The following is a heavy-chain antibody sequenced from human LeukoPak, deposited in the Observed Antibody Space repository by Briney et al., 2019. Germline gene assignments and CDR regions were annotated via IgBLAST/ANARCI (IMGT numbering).Heavy chain of an antibody. CDR2: VIGDGSTT. D-gene: IGHD2-2*01. V-gene: IGHV3-74*01. CDR1: GFTFSSYA. Sequence: GGSLRLSCAASGFTFSSYAMHWVRQAPGKGLVWVSRVIGDGSTTTYADSVKGRFTISRDNAKNTLYLQMNSLRAEDTAVYYCATSTGYCSSTTCYGLDFWGQGTLVTVSS. J-gene: IGHJ4*02. CDR3: ATSTGYCSSTTCYGLDF.